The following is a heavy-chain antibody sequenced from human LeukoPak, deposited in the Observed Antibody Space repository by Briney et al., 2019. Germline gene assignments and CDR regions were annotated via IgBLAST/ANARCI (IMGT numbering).Heavy chain of an antibody. D-gene: IGHD6-13*01. CDR3: ARDANSSLDY. J-gene: IGHJ4*02. Sequence: SETLSLTCTVSGGSISSHYWSWIRQPPGKGLEWIGYIYYSGSTNYNPSLKSRVTISVDTSKNQFSLKLSSVTAADTAVYYCARDANSSLDYWGQGTLVTASS. V-gene: IGHV4-59*11. CDR1: GGSISSHY. CDR2: IYYSGST.